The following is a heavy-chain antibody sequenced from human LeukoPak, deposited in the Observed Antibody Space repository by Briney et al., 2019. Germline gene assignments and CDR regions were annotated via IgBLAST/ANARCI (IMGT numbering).Heavy chain of an antibody. V-gene: IGHV1-46*01. CDR1: GYTFTSYY. CDR2: INPSGGST. CDR3: ARGGAVAPLDY. J-gene: IGHJ4*02. D-gene: IGHD6-19*01. Sequence: VASVKVSCKASGYTFTSYYMHRVRQAPGQGLEWMGIINPSGGSTSYAQKFQGRVTMTRDMSTSTVYMELSSLRSEDTAVYYCARGGAVAPLDYWGQGTLVTVSS.